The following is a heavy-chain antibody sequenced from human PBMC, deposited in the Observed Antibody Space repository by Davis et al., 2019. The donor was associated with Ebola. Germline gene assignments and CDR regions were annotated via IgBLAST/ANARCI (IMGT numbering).Heavy chain of an antibody. Sequence: GGSLRLSCAASGFTVSSNYMSWVRQAPGKGLEWVSVIYSGGSTFYADSVKGRFTISRDNSKNTLYLQMKSLRAEDTAVYYCASPGRIAARSYGMDVWGQGTTVTVSS. CDR1: GFTVSSNY. CDR2: IYSGGST. CDR3: ASPGRIAARSYGMDV. V-gene: IGHV3-66*01. J-gene: IGHJ6*02. D-gene: IGHD6-6*01.